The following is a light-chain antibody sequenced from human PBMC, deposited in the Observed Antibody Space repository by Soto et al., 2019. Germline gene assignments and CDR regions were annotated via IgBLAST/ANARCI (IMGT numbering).Light chain of an antibody. Sequence: DIQMTQSPSSLSASVGDRVTITCRASQTISRYLNWYQHKPGQGPKLLIYAASTLQSGVSSRFSGSGSGTDFTLTISSLQPEDVATYYCQQSNSIPPWTFGQGTKVDIK. CDR3: QQSNSIPPWT. CDR1: QTISRY. CDR2: AAS. J-gene: IGKJ1*01. V-gene: IGKV1-39*01.